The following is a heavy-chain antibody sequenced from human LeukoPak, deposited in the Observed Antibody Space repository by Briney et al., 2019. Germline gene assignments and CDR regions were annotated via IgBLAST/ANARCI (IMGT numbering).Heavy chain of an antibody. Sequence: SETLSLTCTVSGYSISSGYYWGWIRQPPGKGLEWIGSIYHSGSTYYNPSLKSRVTISVDTSKNQFSLKLSSVTAADTAVYYCGRGSGRWVYYWGQGTLVTVSS. J-gene: IGHJ4*02. V-gene: IGHV4-38-2*02. D-gene: IGHD3-10*01. CDR3: GRGSGRWVYY. CDR1: GYSISSGYY. CDR2: IYHSGST.